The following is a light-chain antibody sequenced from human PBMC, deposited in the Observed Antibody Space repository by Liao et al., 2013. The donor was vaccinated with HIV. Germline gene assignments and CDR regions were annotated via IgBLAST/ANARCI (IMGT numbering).Light chain of an antibody. CDR2: QDS. CDR3: QAWDSSTVV. Sequence: SYELTQAPSVSVSPGQTASITCSGDKLGDKYVCWYQQKPGQSPVLVIYQDSRRPSGIPERFAGSNSGNTATLTISGTQAMDEADYYCQAWDSSTVVFGGGTKLTVL. CDR1: KLGDKY. V-gene: IGLV3-1*01. J-gene: IGLJ2*01.